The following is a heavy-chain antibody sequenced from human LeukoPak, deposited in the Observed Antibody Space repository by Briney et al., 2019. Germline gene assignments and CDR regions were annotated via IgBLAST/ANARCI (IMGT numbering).Heavy chain of an antibody. D-gene: IGHD3-10*01. CDR1: GFTLSSYA. CDR2: ISYGGSNK. J-gene: IGHJ4*02. CDR3: ARGSQYYGSGSYTFFDY. V-gene: IGHV3-30*04. Sequence: GRSLRLSCAASGFTLSSYAVHWVRQAPGKGLEWVAVISYGGSNKYYADSVKGRFTISRDNSKNTLYLQMNSLRAEDTAVYYCARGSQYYGSGSYTFFDYWGQGTLVTVSS.